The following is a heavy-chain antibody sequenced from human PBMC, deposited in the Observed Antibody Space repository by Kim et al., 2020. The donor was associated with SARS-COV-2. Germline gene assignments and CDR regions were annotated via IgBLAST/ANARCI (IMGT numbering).Heavy chain of an antibody. CDR2: INHSGST. CDR1: GGSFSGYY. CDR3: ARGREQWLVLRRYYYGMDV. D-gene: IGHD6-19*01. Sequence: SETLSLTCAVYGGSFSGYYWSWIRQPPGKGLEWIGEINHSGSTNYNPSLKSRVTISVDTSKNQFSLKLSSVTAADTAVYYCARGREQWLVLRRYYYGMDV. J-gene: IGHJ6*01. V-gene: IGHV4-34*01.